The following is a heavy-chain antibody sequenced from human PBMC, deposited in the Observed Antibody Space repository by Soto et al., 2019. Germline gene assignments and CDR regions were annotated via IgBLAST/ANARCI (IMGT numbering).Heavy chain of an antibody. CDR1: GFTFSSYG. Sequence: GGSLRLSCAASGFTFSSYGMHWVRQAPGKGLEWVAVISYDGSNKYYADSVKGRFTISRDNSKNTLYLQMNSLRAEDTAVYYCAYYDSYYYYGMDVWGQGTTVTVSS. CDR3: AYYDSYYYYGMDV. CDR2: ISYDGSNK. J-gene: IGHJ6*02. D-gene: IGHD3-22*01. V-gene: IGHV3-30*03.